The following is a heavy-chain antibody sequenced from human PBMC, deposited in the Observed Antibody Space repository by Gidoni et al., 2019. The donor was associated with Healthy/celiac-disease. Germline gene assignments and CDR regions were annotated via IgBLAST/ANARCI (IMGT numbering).Heavy chain of an antibody. CDR1: GYTFTRSY. D-gene: IGHD3-22*01. J-gene: IGHJ3*02. V-gene: IGHV1-46*01. CDR2: INPSVGST. Sequence: QVQLVQSGAEVKTPGASVKVSCKASGYTFTRSYMPWVRQTPGQGLEWRGRINPSVGSTSYEQKFQGRGTMTRDTSTSTVYVELRSLRSEDTAVYYCARDTYYYYSSGYYSGAAFDIWGQWKMVTVSS. CDR3: ARDTYYYYSSGYYSGAAFDI.